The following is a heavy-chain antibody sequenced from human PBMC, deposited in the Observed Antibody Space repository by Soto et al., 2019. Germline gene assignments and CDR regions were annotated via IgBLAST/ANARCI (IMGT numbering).Heavy chain of an antibody. CDR1: GDSINSGSVY. CDR2: ITYSGRT. D-gene: IGHD5-18*01. J-gene: IGHJ4*02. V-gene: IGHV4-30-4*01. Sequence: PSETLSLTCSVNGDSINSGSVYWSWIRQSPGKGPEYIGYITYSGRTFYNPSLKSRVTISVHTPKSQFSLQLSSVTAADTAVYYCARGAADTAMVDSWGQGTLVTVSS. CDR3: ARGAADTAMVDS.